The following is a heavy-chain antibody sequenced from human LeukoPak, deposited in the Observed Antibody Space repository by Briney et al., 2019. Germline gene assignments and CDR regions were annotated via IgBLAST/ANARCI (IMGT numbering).Heavy chain of an antibody. Sequence: SQTLSLTCTVSGDSITSGSYYWAWIRQHPGKGLEWIGYIYYTGGTHYNPSLKSRLTISVDTSENHFSLKLSSVTAAVTAIYFCARAPGAFDIWGQGTMVTVSS. CDR1: GDSITSGSYY. V-gene: IGHV4-31*03. CDR3: ARAPGAFDI. J-gene: IGHJ3*02. CDR2: IYYTGGT.